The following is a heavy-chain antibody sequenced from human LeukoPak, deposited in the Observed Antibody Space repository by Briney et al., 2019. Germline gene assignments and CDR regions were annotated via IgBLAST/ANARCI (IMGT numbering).Heavy chain of an antibody. CDR1: GYTFTGYY. CDR3: ARGYSSGWYVSFENESFDY. D-gene: IGHD6-19*01. CDR2: INPNSGGT. J-gene: IGHJ4*02. V-gene: IGHV1-2*04. Sequence: GSSVKVSCKASGYTFTGYYMHWVRQAPGQGLEWMGWINPNSGGTNYAQKFQGWVTMTRDTSISTAYMELSRLRSDDTAVYYCARGYSSGWYVSFENESFDYWGQGTLVTVSS.